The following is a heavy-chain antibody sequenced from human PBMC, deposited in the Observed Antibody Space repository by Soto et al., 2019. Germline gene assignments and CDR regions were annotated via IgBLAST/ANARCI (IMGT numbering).Heavy chain of an antibody. Sequence: QVQLQESGPGLVKPSETLSLTCTVSGGSVSSGSYYWSWIRQPPGKGLEWIGYIYYSGSTNCNPSLQSRVTISVDTSKNPFSLKLSSVTAADTAVYYCARDRGYYGMDVWGQGTTVTVSS. CDR3: ARDRGYYGMDV. CDR1: GGSVSSGSYY. CDR2: IYYSGST. J-gene: IGHJ6*02. V-gene: IGHV4-61*01.